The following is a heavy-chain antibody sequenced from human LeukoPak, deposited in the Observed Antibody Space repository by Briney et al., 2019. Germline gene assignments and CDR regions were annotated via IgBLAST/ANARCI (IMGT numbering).Heavy chain of an antibody. CDR1: GFTFSSYS. D-gene: IGHD5-24*01. CDR2: ISSSSSYI. Sequence: KAGGSLRLSCAASGFTFSSYSMNWVRQAPGKGLEWVSSISSSSSYIYYADSVKGRFTISRDNAKNSLYLQMNSLRAEDTAVYYCARDPGRDGYKPFDYWGQGTLVTVSS. J-gene: IGHJ4*02. CDR3: ARDPGRDGYKPFDY. V-gene: IGHV3-21*01.